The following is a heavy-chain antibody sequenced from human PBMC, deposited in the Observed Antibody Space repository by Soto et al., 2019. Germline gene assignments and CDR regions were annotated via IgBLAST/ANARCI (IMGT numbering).Heavy chain of an antibody. J-gene: IGHJ4*02. CDR2: ISGSGGST. D-gene: IGHD3-22*01. Sequence: EVQLLESGGGLVQPGGSLRLSCAASGFTFSSYAMSWVRQAPGKGLEWVSAISGSGGSTYYADSVKGRFTISRDNSKNTLYLQMNSLRAEDTAVYYCAKVSITMIVRVIYFDYWGQGTLVTVSS. V-gene: IGHV3-23*01. CDR3: AKVSITMIVRVIYFDY. CDR1: GFTFSSYA.